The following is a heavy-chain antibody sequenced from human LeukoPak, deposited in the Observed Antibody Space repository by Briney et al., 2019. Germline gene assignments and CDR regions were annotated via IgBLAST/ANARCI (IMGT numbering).Heavy chain of an antibody. CDR2: INPNSGGT. CDR3: ARTTADYYDSSGFDY. CDR1: GYTFTSHG. D-gene: IGHD3-22*01. J-gene: IGHJ4*02. V-gene: IGHV1-2*02. Sequence: ASVKVSCKASGYTFTSHGISWVRQAPGQGLEWMGWINPNSGGTNYAQKFQGRVTMTRDTSISTAYMELSRLRSDDTAVYYCARTTADYYDSSGFDYWGQGTLVTVSS.